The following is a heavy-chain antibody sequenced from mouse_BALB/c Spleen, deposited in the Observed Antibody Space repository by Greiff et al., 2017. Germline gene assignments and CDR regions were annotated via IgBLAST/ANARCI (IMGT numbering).Heavy chain of an antibody. CDR3: SREGIHYYGYVETKKGAMDY. CDR1: GYTFTSYC. V-gene: IGHV1-74*01. CDR2: IDPYDSDT. D-gene: IGHD1-2*01. Sequence: QVQLQQPGAELVRPGASVKLSCKASGYTFTSYCMNWVQQRPEQGLEWIGRIDPYDSDTHYNQKFKDKAILTVDNSSSTAYMQLSSLTSEDSAVYYCSREGIHYYGYVETKKGAMDYWGQGTSVTVSS. J-gene: IGHJ4*01.